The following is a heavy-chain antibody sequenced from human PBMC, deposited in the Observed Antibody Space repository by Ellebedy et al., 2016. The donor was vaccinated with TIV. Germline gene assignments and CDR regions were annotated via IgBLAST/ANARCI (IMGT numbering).Heavy chain of an antibody. Sequence: AASVKVSCKPSGYTFTSYDINWVRHAPGQGLEWMGWISAYNANTNYAQNLQGRVTMTTDTSTSTAYMELRSLRTGDPAVYYCARAFPTLHSYGLDYWGQGTLVTVSS. CDR3: ARAFPTLHSYGLDY. V-gene: IGHV1-18*01. J-gene: IGHJ4*02. CDR1: GYTFTSYD. CDR2: ISAYNANT. D-gene: IGHD5-18*01.